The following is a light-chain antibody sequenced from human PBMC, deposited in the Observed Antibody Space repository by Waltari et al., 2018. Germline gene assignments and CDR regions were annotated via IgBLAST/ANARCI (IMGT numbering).Light chain of an antibody. V-gene: IGLV4-69*01. Sequence: QAGKGPRYLMKENGAGRHNEADGITDRFSGNSSGAEGYLVIFSLQSDDEADYYCQIWENVNHVIFGGGTKLTVL. CDR3: QIWENVNHVI. J-gene: IGLJ2*01. CDR2: ENGAGRH.